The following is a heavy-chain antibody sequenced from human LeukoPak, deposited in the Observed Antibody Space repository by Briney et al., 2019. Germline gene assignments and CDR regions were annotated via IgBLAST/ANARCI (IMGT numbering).Heavy chain of an antibody. D-gene: IGHD4-17*01. J-gene: IGHJ3*02. V-gene: IGHV5-51*01. CDR2: IYPGDSDT. CDR1: GYSFTSYW. CDR3: AGTFMRQNYGDYLDAFDI. Sequence: GESLKISCKGSGYSFTSYWIGWVRQMPGKGLEWMGIIYPGDSDTRYSPSFQGQVTISADKSISTAYLQWSSLKASDTAMYYCAGTFMRQNYGDYLDAFDIWGQGTMVTVSS.